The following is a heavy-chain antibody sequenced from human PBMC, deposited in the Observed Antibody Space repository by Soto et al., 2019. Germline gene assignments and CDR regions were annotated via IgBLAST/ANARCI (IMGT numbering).Heavy chain of an antibody. CDR2: IYPGDSDT. Sequence: GESLKISCKGSGYSFTSYWIGWVRQMPGKGLEWMGIIYPGDSDTRYSPSFQGQVTISADKSISTAYLQWSSLKASDTAMYYCARLYTYYGSGSYILNWFDPWGQGTLVTVSS. J-gene: IGHJ5*02. CDR1: GYSFTSYW. V-gene: IGHV5-51*01. CDR3: ARLYTYYGSGSYILNWFDP. D-gene: IGHD3-10*01.